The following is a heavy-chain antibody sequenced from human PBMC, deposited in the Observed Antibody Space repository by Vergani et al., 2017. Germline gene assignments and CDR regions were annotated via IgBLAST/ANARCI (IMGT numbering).Heavy chain of an antibody. CDR1: DSSIMTNPY. Sequence: QVQLQESGPGLVKPSETLTLTCDVSDSSIMTNPYWGWFRQSPGKGLEWIGCIHHSGDTHYNSSLKSRVSISIVSSSKFSLSLTSVPAADTAIYYCARHRGSEGFFPSSYFYGMDVWGHGTTVTVSS. D-gene: IGHD3-10*01. CDR2: IHHSGDT. V-gene: IGHV4-38-2*01. CDR3: ARHRGSEGFFPSSYFYGMDV. J-gene: IGHJ6*02.